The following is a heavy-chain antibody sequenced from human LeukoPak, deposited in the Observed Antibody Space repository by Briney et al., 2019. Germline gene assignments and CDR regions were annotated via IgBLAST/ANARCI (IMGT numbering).Heavy chain of an antibody. CDR1: GGTFSSYA. CDR2: IIPIFGTA. V-gene: IGHV1-69*13. J-gene: IGHJ4*02. D-gene: IGHD2-15*01. Sequence: ASVKVSCKASGGTFSSYAISWVRLAPGQGLEWMGGIIPIFGTANYAQKFQGRVTITADESTSTAYMELSSLRSEDTAVYYCARDSPAQYCSGGSCYYYDYWGQGTLVTVSS. CDR3: ARDSPAQYCSGGSCYYYDY.